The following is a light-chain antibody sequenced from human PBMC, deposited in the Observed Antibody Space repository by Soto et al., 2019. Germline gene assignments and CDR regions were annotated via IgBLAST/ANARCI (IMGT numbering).Light chain of an antibody. CDR2: LNSDGSH. V-gene: IGLV4-69*01. Sequence: QSVLTQSPSASASLGASVKLTCTLSSGHSSYAIAWHQQQPEKGPRYLMKLNSDGSHSKGDGIPDRFSGSSSGAERYLTISSLQSEEEAEDYCQTWGTGIPLVFGGGTKLTV. CDR3: QTWGTGIPLV. J-gene: IGLJ3*02. CDR1: SGHSSYA.